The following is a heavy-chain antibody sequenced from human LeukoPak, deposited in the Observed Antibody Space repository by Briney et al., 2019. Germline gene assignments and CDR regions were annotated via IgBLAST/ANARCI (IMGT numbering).Heavy chain of an antibody. V-gene: IGHV1-18*01. CDR3: ARDFSGEWEQVTGWWLDP. Sequence: GASVKVSCKASGYTFSTYGINWVRQAPGQGLEWMGWISDYNGNTKYAQKFQDRVNMTTDTSTNTAYMELRSLRSDDTAIYYCARDFSGEWEQVTGWWLDPWGQGTLVIVSS. CDR1: GYTFSTYG. CDR2: ISDYNGNT. J-gene: IGHJ5*02. D-gene: IGHD3-16*01.